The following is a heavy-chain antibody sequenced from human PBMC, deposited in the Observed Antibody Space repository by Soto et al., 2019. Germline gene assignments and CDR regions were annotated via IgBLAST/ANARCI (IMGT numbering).Heavy chain of an antibody. J-gene: IGHJ4*02. D-gene: IGHD6-13*01. Sequence: GGSLRLSCAASGFTFSSYWMSWVRQAPGKGLEWVANIKQDGSEKYYVDSVKGRFTISRDNAKNSLYLQMNSLRAEDTAVYYCARGNREYSSSWYPLSFDYWGQGTLVTVSS. CDR3: ARGNREYSSSWYPLSFDY. V-gene: IGHV3-7*03. CDR1: GFTFSSYW. CDR2: IKQDGSEK.